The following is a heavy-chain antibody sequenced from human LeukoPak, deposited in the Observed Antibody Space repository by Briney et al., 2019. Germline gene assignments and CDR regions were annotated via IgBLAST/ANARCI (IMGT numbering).Heavy chain of an antibody. D-gene: IGHD4/OR15-4a*01. CDR2: INHSGYT. V-gene: IGHV4-34*01. CDR3: TRMTMGHDY. Sequence: SETLSLTCAVSGVSFNDYYWSWVRQTPGKVLEWIGEINHSGYTNDSPSLKSRVTISIDTSRKQFSLNLRSVTVADTGIYYCTRMTMGHDYWGQGSLVTVSS. J-gene: IGHJ4*02. CDR1: GVSFNDYY.